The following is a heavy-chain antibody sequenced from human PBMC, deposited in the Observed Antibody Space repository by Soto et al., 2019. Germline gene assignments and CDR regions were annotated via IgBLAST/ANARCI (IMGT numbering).Heavy chain of an antibody. CDR2: ISGSGGST. V-gene: IGHV3-23*01. CDR1: GFTFSSYA. D-gene: IGHD3-9*01. Sequence: GGSLRLSCAASGFTFSSYAMSWVRQAPGKGLEWVSAISGSGGSTYYADSVKGRFTISRDNSKNTLYLQMNSLRAEDTAVYYCAKDYDILTGRTYFDYWGQGTLVTVSS. J-gene: IGHJ4*02. CDR3: AKDYDILTGRTYFDY.